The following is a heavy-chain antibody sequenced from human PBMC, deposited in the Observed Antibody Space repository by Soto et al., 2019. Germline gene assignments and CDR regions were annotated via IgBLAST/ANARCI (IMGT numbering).Heavy chain of an antibody. J-gene: IGHJ4*02. CDR2: IYPSDSDT. Sequence: GESLKISCNGSGYNFAGYWIAWVRQMPGKGLELMRIIYPSDSDTRYRPSFQGQVTISADKSISSAYLQWSSLRASDTAMYYCARGGVSTRTFDYWGQGTPVTVSS. CDR3: ARGGVSTRTFDY. CDR1: GYNFAGYW. D-gene: IGHD3-3*01. V-gene: IGHV5-51*01.